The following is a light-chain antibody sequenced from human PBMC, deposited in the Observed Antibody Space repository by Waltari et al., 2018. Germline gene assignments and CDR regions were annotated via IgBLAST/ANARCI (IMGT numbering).Light chain of an antibody. V-gene: IGKV1-39*01. J-gene: IGKJ2*02. CDR1: QSVSNI. CDR2: AAS. CDR3: QQSYRTPCP. Sequence: DIQMTQSPSSLSASVGDRVTITGRTSQSVSNILHWYQQRPGKAPTLLIFAASSLHGGAPSRYRDSGSGTEFTPTISSLQPEDFATYYCQQSYRTPCPFGQGTKLEIK.